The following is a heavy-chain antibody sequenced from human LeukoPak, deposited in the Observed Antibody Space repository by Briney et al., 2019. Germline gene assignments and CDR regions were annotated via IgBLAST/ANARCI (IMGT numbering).Heavy chain of an antibody. Sequence: ASVKVSCKASGYTFTSYYMHWVRQAPGQGLEWMGIINPRVGSTSYATKYPRRITMTTDTSISTANMELSRLRSDDTAVYYCARLPRRTDIVVVPAAIPTGDVMDVWGQGTTVTVSS. D-gene: IGHD2-2*02. CDR3: ARLPRRTDIVVVPAAIPTGDVMDV. J-gene: IGHJ6*02. CDR1: GYTFTSYY. CDR2: INPRVGST. V-gene: IGHV1-46*01.